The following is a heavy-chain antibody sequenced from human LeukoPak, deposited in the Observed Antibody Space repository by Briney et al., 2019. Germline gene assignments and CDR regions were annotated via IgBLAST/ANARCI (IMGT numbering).Heavy chain of an antibody. Sequence: SETLSLTCAVYGGSFSGYYWSWIRQPPGKGLEWIGEINHSGSTNYNPSLKSRVTISVDTSKNQFSLKLSSVTAADTAVYYCARSDSSGYYYHDHWGQGTLVTVSS. V-gene: IGHV4-34*01. CDR2: INHSGST. CDR1: GGSFSGYY. D-gene: IGHD3-22*01. J-gene: IGHJ4*02. CDR3: ARSDSSGYYYHDH.